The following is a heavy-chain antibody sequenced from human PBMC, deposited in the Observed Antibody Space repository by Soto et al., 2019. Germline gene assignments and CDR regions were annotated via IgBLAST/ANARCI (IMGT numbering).Heavy chain of an antibody. J-gene: IGHJ4*02. CDR1: GFTFSSYG. CDR2: ISYDGSNK. D-gene: IGHD3-10*01. Sequence: QVQLVESGGGVVQPGRSLRLSCAASGFTFSSYGMHWVRQAPGKGLEWVAGISYDGSNKYYADSVKGRFTISRDNSKNTLYLQRNSLRAEDTAVYYCAKDLSGGITMVRGILDYWGQGTLVTVSS. V-gene: IGHV3-30*18. CDR3: AKDLSGGITMVRGILDY.